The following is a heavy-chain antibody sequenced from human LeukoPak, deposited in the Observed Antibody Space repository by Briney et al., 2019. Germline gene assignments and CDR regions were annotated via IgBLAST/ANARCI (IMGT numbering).Heavy chain of an antibody. CDR3: ARLDNSGYYTLDY. V-gene: IGHV4-39*02. J-gene: IGHJ4*02. Sequence: SETLSLTRTVSGGSIISSRYYWGWLRQPPGKGLEWIGNIYYSGSTYYNPSLKSRVTIFVGTCKNHFSLKVNSVTAADTAVYYCARLDNSGYYTLDYWGQGTLVTVSS. D-gene: IGHD3-22*01. CDR2: IYYSGST. CDR1: GGSIISSRYY.